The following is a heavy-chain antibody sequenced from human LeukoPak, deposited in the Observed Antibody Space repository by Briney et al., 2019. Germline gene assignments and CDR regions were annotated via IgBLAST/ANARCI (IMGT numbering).Heavy chain of an antibody. CDR2: ISSSSSTI. Sequence: GGSLRLSCAASGFTFSSYSMNWVRQAPGKGLEWVSYISSSSSTIYYADPVKGRFTISRDNAKNSLYLQMNSLRAEDTAVYYCARAGLGGSSWYYGGYWGQGTLVTVSS. CDR1: GFTFSSYS. V-gene: IGHV3-48*04. D-gene: IGHD6-13*01. CDR3: ARAGLGGSSWYYGGY. J-gene: IGHJ4*02.